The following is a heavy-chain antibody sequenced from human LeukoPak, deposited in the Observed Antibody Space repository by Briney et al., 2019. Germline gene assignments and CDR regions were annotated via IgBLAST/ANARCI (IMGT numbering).Heavy chain of an antibody. Sequence: ASVKVSCKASGGTFSSYAISWVRQAPGQGLEWMGGIIPIFGTANYAQKFQGRVTITTDESTSTAYMELSSLRSEDTAVYYCARELAGSGRNTAMGFDAFDIWGQGTMVTVSS. CDR3: ARELAGSGRNTAMGFDAFDI. D-gene: IGHD5-18*01. J-gene: IGHJ3*02. CDR1: GGTFSSYA. V-gene: IGHV1-69*05. CDR2: IIPIFGTA.